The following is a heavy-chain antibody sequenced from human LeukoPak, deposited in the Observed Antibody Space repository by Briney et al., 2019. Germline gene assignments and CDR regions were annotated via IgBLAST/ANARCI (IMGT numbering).Heavy chain of an antibody. CDR2: ISGSGGST. V-gene: IGHV3-23*01. J-gene: IGHJ4*02. CDR1: GFTFSSYA. Sequence: PGGSLRLSCAASGFTFSSYAMSWVRQAPGKGLEWVSAISGSGGSTYYADSVKGRFTISRDNSKNTLYLQMNSLRADDTAVYYCARPVYDLSNYFEYWGQGTPVTVSS. D-gene: IGHD3-3*01. CDR3: ARPVYDLSNYFEY.